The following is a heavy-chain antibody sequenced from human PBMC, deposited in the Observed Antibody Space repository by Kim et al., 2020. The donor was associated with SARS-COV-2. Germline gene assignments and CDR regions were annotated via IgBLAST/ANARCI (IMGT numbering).Heavy chain of an antibody. CDR3: SRGGPQGSRWSDS. CDR2: ISISNGL. CDR1: GFSMYDYA. J-gene: IGHJ5*01. V-gene: IGHV3-23*01. Sequence: GGSLRLSCSASGFSMYDYAMAWVRQAPGKGLEWVSTISISNGLYYADSVRGRFSISRDNSKNTLHLQMNGLRTEDTATYYCSRGGPQGSRWSDSWGQGTLVTVSS. D-gene: IGHD1-26*01.